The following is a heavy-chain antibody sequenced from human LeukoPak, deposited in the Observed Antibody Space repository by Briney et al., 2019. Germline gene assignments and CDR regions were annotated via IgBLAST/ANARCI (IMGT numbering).Heavy chain of an antibody. Sequence: ASVKVSCKASGYTFSGYYIPWVRQAPGQGLDWMGWINPKSGGTNYAQKFQGRVTMTRDTSISTVYMELSRLRSDDTAVYNCARGPGLTAILNWFDPWGQGTLVTVSS. V-gene: IGHV1-2*02. CDR2: INPKSGGT. CDR3: ARGPGLTAILNWFDP. J-gene: IGHJ5*02. CDR1: GYTFSGYY. D-gene: IGHD1-14*01.